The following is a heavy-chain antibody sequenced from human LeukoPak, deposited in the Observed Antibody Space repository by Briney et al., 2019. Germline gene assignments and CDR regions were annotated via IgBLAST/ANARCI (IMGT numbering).Heavy chain of an antibody. CDR3: AKHQTPVLLPGQGD. D-gene: IGHD3-10*01. CDR1: GLTFSSYG. CDR2: ISGSGGST. Sequence: RGSLRLSCAASGLTFSSYGMTWVRQAPGKGLEWVAAISGSGGSTYYADSVKGRFTISRDNSKNTLYLQMNSLRAEDTAIYYCAKHQTPVLLPGQGDWGQGTPVTVSS. V-gene: IGHV3-23*01. J-gene: IGHJ4*02.